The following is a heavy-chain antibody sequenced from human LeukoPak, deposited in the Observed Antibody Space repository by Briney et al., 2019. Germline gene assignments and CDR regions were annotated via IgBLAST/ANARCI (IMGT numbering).Heavy chain of an antibody. Sequence: GGSLRLSCADSGFTFSGYAVSWVRQPPGKGLEWVLGISVTGDYTHYADSVKGRFSVSRDNSKNTLYLHMNSLTVEDTAVYFCATLRGDGYNLGFDNWGQGTLVTVSS. V-gene: IGHV3-23*01. J-gene: IGHJ4*02. D-gene: IGHD5-24*01. CDR3: ATLRGDGYNLGFDN. CDR1: GFTFSGYA. CDR2: ISVTGDYT.